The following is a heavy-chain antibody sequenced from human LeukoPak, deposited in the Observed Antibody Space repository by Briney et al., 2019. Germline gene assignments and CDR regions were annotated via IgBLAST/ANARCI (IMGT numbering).Heavy chain of an antibody. CDR2: IWYDGSNK. D-gene: IGHD3-22*01. J-gene: IGHJ4*02. CDR3: ARVGYDSSGYYPLDC. V-gene: IGHV3-33*01. Sequence: PGGSLRLSCAASGFTFSSYGMHWVRQAPGKGLEWVAVIWYDGSNKYYADSVKGRFTISRDNSKNTLYLQMNSLRAEDTAVYYCARVGYDSSGYYPLDCWGQGTLVTVSS. CDR1: GFTFSSYG.